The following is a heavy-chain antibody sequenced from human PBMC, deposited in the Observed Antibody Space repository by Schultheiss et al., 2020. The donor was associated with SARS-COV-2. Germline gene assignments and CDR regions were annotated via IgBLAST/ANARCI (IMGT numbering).Heavy chain of an antibody. D-gene: IGHD1-14*01. CDR1: GFTFSNAW. V-gene: IGHV3-74*01. CDR3: VKVITDNGFYFDS. J-gene: IGHJ4*02. Sequence: GESLKISCAASGFTFSNAWMHWVRQAPGKGLVWVSRINTDGSNTYYADSVKGRFTISRDNAKNTLYLQMNSLRAEDTAVYYCVKVITDNGFYFDSWGQGTLVTVSS. CDR2: INTDGSNT.